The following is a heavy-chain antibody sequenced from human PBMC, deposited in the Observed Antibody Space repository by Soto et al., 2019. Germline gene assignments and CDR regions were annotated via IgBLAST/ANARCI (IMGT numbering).Heavy chain of an antibody. CDR1: GFTFSSYS. V-gene: IGHV3-48*01. J-gene: IGHJ5*02. D-gene: IGHD2-2*01. Sequence: EVQLVESGGGLVQPGGSLRLSCAASGFTFSSYSMNWVRQAPGKGLEWVSYISSSSSTIYYADSVKGRFTISRDNAKNSLYLQMNSLRAEGTAVYYCARDRDIVVVPAASWFDPWGQGTLVTVSS. CDR2: ISSSSSTI. CDR3: ARDRDIVVVPAASWFDP.